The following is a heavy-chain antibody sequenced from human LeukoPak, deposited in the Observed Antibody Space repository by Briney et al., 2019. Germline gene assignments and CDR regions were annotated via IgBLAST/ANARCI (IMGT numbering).Heavy chain of an antibody. D-gene: IGHD5-24*01. Sequence: SETLSLTCAVYGGSFSGYYWSWIRQPPGKGLEWIGSIYHSGTTYYDPSLKSRVTISVDTSKNQFSLKLSSVTAADTAVYYCARIVEMSTIPGDFDYWGQGTLVTVSS. CDR2: IYHSGTT. J-gene: IGHJ4*02. CDR3: ARIVEMSTIPGDFDY. CDR1: GGSFSGYY. V-gene: IGHV4-34*01.